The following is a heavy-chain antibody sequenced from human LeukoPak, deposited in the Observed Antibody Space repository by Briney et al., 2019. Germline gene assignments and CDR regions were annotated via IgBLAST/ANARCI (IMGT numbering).Heavy chain of an antibody. CDR2: IRSKADGGTT. D-gene: IGHD7-27*01. V-gene: IGHV3-49*03. J-gene: IGHJ3*02. CDR1: GFTFGDYA. CDR3: TRDRTGDRTDAFDI. Sequence: GRSLRLSCTASGFTFGDYAMTWFRQAPGKGLDWIGFIRSKADGGTTENAASVKGRFTISRDDSKSIAYLQMNSLKTEDTAVYYCTRDRTGDRTDAFDIWGQGTMVTVSS.